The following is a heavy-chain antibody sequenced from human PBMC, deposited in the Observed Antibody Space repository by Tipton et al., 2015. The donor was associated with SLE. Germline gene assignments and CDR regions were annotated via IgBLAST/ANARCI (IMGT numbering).Heavy chain of an antibody. J-gene: IGHJ4*02. D-gene: IGHD2-2*01. CDR2: IYYSGGT. CDR1: GGSISSYY. V-gene: IGHV4-59*12. CDR3: ARGRYCSSTSCSYYFDY. Sequence: TLSLTCTVSGGSISSYYWSWIRQPPGKGLEWIGYIYYSGGTNYNPSLKSRVTISVDTSKNQFSLKVSSVTAADTAVYYCARGRYCSSTSCSYYFDYWGQGTLVTVSS.